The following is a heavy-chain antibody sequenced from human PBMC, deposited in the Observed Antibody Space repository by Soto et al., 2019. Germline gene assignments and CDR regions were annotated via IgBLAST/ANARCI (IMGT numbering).Heavy chain of an antibody. CDR1: GLSDTRNY. D-gene: IGHD6-19*01. J-gene: IGHJ4*02. CDR2: IYSGDTT. V-gene: IGHV3-53*01. Sequence: GVSLRLSCVTSGLSDTRNYMTWVRQAPGKGLEWVSVIYSGDTTYYADSVKGRFTISRDKSKNTVYLQMNSLRAEDTAVYYCARSSGWYCFDYWGQGTLVTVSS. CDR3: ARSSGWYCFDY.